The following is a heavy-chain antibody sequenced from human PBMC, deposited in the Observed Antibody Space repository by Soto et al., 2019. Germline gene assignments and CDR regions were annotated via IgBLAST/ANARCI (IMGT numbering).Heavy chain of an antibody. J-gene: IGHJ6*02. Sequence: QVQLVQSGAEVKKPGASVKVSCKASGYTFTSYGISWVRQAPGQGLERMGWISVFNGNTNYAQKLQGRVTMTTDTSTRTAYMELRSLRSDDTAVYSCAIVEDIAAGGTSYGIDVWGQGTTVTVSS. D-gene: IGHD6-13*01. CDR1: GYTFTSYG. CDR2: ISVFNGNT. CDR3: AIVEDIAAGGTSYGIDV. V-gene: IGHV1-18*01.